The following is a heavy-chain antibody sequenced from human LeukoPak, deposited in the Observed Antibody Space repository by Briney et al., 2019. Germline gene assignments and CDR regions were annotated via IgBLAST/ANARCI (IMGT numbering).Heavy chain of an antibody. J-gene: IGHJ5*02. Sequence: SETLSLTCAVYGGSFSGYYWSWIRQPPGKGLEWIGEINHSGSANYNPSLKSRVTISVDTSKNQFSLKLSSVTAADTAVYYCARAWSDYRFDPWGQGTLVTVSS. CDR1: GGSFSGYY. CDR2: INHSGSA. CDR3: ARAWSDYRFDP. V-gene: IGHV4-34*01. D-gene: IGHD4-11*01.